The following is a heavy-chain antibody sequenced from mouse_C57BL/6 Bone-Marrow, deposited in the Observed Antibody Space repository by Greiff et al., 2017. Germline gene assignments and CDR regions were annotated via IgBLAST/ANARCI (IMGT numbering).Heavy chain of an antibody. Sequence: QVQLQQPGAELVMPGASVKLSCKASGYTFTSYWMHWVKQRPGQGLEWIGEIDPSDSYSNYNQKFKGKSTLTVDKSSSTAYMQRSSLTSEDSAVYYCARWDYGSKDYWGQGATLTVSA. CDR2: IDPSDSYS. CDR3: ARWDYGSKDY. J-gene: IGHJ2*01. V-gene: IGHV1-69*01. CDR1: GYTFTSYW. D-gene: IGHD1-1*01.